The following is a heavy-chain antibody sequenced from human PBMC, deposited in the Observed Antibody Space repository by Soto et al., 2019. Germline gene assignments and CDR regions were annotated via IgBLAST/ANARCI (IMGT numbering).Heavy chain of an antibody. CDR3: TTGSPITMIPFAPPYYYYGMDV. CDR1: GFTFSNAW. CDR2: IKSKTDGGTT. D-gene: IGHD3-22*01. V-gene: IGHV3-15*07. J-gene: IGHJ6*02. Sequence: PGGSLRLSCAASGFTFSNAWMNWVRQAPGKGLEWVGRIKSKTDGGTTDYAAPVKGRFTISRDDSKNTLYLQMNSLKTEDTAVYYCTTGSPITMIPFAPPYYYYGMDVWGQGTTVTVSS.